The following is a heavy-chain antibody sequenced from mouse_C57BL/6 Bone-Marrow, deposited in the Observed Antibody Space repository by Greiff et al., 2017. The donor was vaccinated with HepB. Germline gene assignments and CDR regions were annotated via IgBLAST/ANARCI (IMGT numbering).Heavy chain of an antibody. CDR3: ARNLYGNYRGYYFDY. V-gene: IGHV1-55*01. CDR1: GYTFTSYW. D-gene: IGHD2-1*01. J-gene: IGHJ2*01. CDR2: IYPGSGST. Sequence: QVQLQQPGAELVKPGASVKMSCKASGYTFTSYWTTWVKQRPGQGLEWIGDIYPGSGSTNYNEKFKSKATLTVDTSSSTAYMQLSSLTSEDSAVYYCARNLYGNYRGYYFDYWGQGTTLTVSS.